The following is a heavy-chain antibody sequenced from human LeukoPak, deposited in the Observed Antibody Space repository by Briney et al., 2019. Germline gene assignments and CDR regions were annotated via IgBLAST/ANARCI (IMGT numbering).Heavy chain of an antibody. D-gene: IGHD3-3*01. CDR3: ATAYDFWSGYS. Sequence: GASVTVSCKVSGYTLTELSMHWVRQAPGKGLEWMGGLDPEDGETIYAQKFQGRVTMTEDTSTDTAYMELSSLRSEDTAVYYCATAYDFWSGYSWGQGTLVTVSS. CDR2: LDPEDGET. CDR1: GYTLTELS. V-gene: IGHV1-24*01. J-gene: IGHJ5*02.